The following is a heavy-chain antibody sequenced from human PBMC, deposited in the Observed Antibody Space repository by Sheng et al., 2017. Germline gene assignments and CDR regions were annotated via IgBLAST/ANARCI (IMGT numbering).Heavy chain of an antibody. CDR1: GFTFSSYE. J-gene: IGHJ4*02. CDR3: ATPGGTMVRGVINY. Sequence: EVQLVESGGGLVQPGGSLRLSCAASGFTFSSYEMNWVRQAPGKGLEWVSYISSSGSTIYYADSVKGRFTISRDNAKNSLYLQMNSLRAEDTAVYYCATPGGTMVRGVINYWGQGTLVTV. V-gene: IGHV3-48*03. CDR2: ISSSGSTI. D-gene: IGHD3-10*01.